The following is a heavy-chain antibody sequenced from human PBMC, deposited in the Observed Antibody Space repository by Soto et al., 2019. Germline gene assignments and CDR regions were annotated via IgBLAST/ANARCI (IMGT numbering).Heavy chain of an antibody. CDR3: AGQYSGSYPDAFDI. V-gene: IGHV4-34*01. CDR2: INHSGST. D-gene: IGHD1-26*01. CDR1: GGSFSGYY. J-gene: IGHJ3*02. Sequence: SETLSLTCAVYGGSFSGYYWSWIRQPPGKGLEWIGEINHSGSTNYNPSLKSRVTISVDTSKNQFSLKLSSVTAADTAVYYCAGQYSGSYPDAFDIWGQGTMVTVSS.